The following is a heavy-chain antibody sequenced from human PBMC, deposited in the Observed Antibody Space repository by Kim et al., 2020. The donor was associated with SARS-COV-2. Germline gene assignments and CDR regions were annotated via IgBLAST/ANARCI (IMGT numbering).Heavy chain of an antibody. CDR3: ARCLGESSSFSFDA. Sequence: SETLSLTCGVSGDSITNINWWTWVRQPPGKGLEWIGEIYHRGITNYNPSLKSRVTMSVDKSKSQFSLRLTSVTAADPAVYFCARCLGESSSFSFDAWGQG. J-gene: IGHJ5*02. V-gene: IGHV4-4*02. CDR1: GDSITNINW. CDR2: IYHRGIT. D-gene: IGHD6-6*01.